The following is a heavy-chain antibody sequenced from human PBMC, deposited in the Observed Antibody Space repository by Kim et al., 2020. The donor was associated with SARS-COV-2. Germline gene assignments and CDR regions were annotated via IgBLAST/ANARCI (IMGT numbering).Heavy chain of an antibody. CDR2: INHDGTEK. J-gene: IGHJ4*02. CDR3: ADGEGYFDY. Sequence: GGSLRLSCAASGFTFGKYWMNWVRQAPGKGLEWVANINHDGTEKYYVDSVKGRFTISRDNAKNSLYLQMNSLRVEDTAVYYCADGEGYFDYWGQGIPVTVFS. V-gene: IGHV3-7*01. CDR1: GFTFGKYW. D-gene: IGHD4-17*01.